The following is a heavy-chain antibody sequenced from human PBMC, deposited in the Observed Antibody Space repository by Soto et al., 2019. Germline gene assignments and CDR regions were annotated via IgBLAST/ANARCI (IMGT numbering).Heavy chain of an antibody. CDR2: ISSSGSTI. D-gene: IGHD2-2*01. CDR1: GFTFSSYE. CDR3: ARDLVVVVPAAYTYYYYGMDV. Sequence: GGSLRLSCAASGFTFSSYEMNWVRQAPGKGLEWVSYISSSGSTIYYADSVKGRFTISRDNAKNSLYLQMNSLRAEDTAVYYCARDLVVVVPAAYTYYYYGMDVWGQGTTVTVSS. V-gene: IGHV3-48*03. J-gene: IGHJ6*02.